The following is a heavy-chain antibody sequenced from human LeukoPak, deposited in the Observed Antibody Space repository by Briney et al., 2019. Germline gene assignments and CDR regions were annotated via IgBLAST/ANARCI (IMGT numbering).Heavy chain of an antibody. V-gene: IGHV4-59*01. D-gene: IGHD6-19*01. J-gene: IGHJ6*02. Sequence: SQTLSLTCTVSGGSISSYYWSWIRQPPGKGLEWIGYIDDSGSTNYHPSLKSRVTISVDTSKNQFSLKLSSVPAADTAVYYCARAYSSGWYSFQIAPVYYYYGMDVWGQGTTVTVSS. CDR3: ARAYSSGWYSFQIAPVYYYYGMDV. CDR1: GGSISSYY. CDR2: IDDSGST.